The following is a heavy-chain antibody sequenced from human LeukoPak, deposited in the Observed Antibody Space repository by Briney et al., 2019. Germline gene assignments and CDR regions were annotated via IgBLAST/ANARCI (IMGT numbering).Heavy chain of an antibody. CDR1: GYTFTGYY. CDR3: ARDLWFGESYFDY. D-gene: IGHD3-10*01. J-gene: IGHJ4*02. CDR2: INPNSGGT. Sequence: AASVKVSCKASGYTFTGYYMHWVRPAPGQGLEWMGWINPNSGGTNYAQKFQGRVTMTRDTSISTAYMELSRLRSDDTAVYYCARDLWFGESYFDYWGQGTLVTVSS. V-gene: IGHV1-2*02.